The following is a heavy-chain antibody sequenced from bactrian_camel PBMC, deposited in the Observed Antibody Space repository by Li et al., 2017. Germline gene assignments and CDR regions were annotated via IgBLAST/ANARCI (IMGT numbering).Heavy chain of an antibody. Sequence: HVQLVESGGGSVQAGGSLRLSCAASGYDYSPNYMVMGWFRQGTGKEREGLAVIYTAAGNAFTADSVKGRFTISKDNAKNTLYLQMNSLKPEDTAMYYCAAARFRTYYDDYAANPERYNFWGQGTQATVS. J-gene: IGHJ4*01. V-gene: IGHV3S54*01. CDR2: IYTAAGNA. CDR3: AAARFRTYYDDYAANPERYNF. D-gene: IGHD4*01. CDR1: GYDYSPNYMV.